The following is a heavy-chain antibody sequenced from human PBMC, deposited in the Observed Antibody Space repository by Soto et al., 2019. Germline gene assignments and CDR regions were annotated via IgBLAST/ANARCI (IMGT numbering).Heavy chain of an antibody. Sequence: QVQLVESGGGVVQPGRSLRLSCAASGFTFSNYGMHWVRQAPGKGLEWVAVISYDGSNKYYADSVKGRFTISRDNSKNTLYLQMNSLRAEDTAVYYCARDRYYYDSSGYPHWGQGTLVTVSS. D-gene: IGHD3-22*01. CDR3: ARDRYYYDSSGYPH. V-gene: IGHV3-30*03. J-gene: IGHJ4*02. CDR1: GFTFSNYG. CDR2: ISYDGSNK.